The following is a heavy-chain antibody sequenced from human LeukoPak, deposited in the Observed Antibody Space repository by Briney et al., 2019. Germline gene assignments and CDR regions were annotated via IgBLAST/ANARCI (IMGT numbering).Heavy chain of an antibody. V-gene: IGHV4-34*01. D-gene: IGHD6-19*01. CDR3: ARGIAVAARGLGY. Sequence: PSETLSLTCAVYGGSFSGYYWSWIRQPPGKGLEWIGEINHSGSTNYNPSLKSRVTISVDTSKNQFSLKLSSVTAADTALYYCARGIAVAARGLGYWGQGTLVTVSS. CDR1: GGSFSGYY. CDR2: INHSGST. J-gene: IGHJ4*02.